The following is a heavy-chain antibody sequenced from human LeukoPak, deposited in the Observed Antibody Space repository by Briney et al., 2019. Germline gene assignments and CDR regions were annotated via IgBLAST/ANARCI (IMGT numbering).Heavy chain of an antibody. V-gene: IGHV3-30*18. Sequence: QPGGSLRLSCAASGFTFSRYGMHWVRQAPGKGLEWVALISDDGSNKYYVDSVKGRFTISRDNSKHMLYLQMNSLRAEDTAVYYCAKGGKGGKAKVLLWFGELPVDAFDIWGQGTMVTVSS. CDR1: GFTFSRYG. D-gene: IGHD3-10*01. J-gene: IGHJ3*02. CDR2: ISDDGSNK. CDR3: AKGGKGGKAKVLLWFGELPVDAFDI.